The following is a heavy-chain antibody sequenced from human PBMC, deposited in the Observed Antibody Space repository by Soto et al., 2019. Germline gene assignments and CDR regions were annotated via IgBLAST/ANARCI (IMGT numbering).Heavy chain of an antibody. CDR2: IYYSGNT. CDR1: GGSISSGGYY. D-gene: IGHD2-2*03. V-gene: IGHV4-39*01. Sequence: SETLSLTCTVSGGSISSGGYYWNWIRQPPGKVLEWIGNIYYSGNTYYNPSLLSRVTISVDTSKNEFSLRLSSVTAADTAVYYCARLNGYCISTNCHGYYGMDVWGQGTTVTVSS. CDR3: ARLNGYCISTNCHGYYGMDV. J-gene: IGHJ6*02.